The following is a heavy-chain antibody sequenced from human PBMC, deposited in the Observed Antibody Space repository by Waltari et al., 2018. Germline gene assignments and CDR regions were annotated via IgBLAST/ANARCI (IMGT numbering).Heavy chain of an antibody. D-gene: IGHD6-6*01. V-gene: IGHV3-74*01. CDR1: GFSISGYW. CDR3: ASDGLGSSHDY. Sequence: EVQLVESGGGLIQPGGSLRLSCAASGFSISGYWMHWVRLPPGKGLVWVSRMQRYGRSTSYVDPVRGRFTVSREKAKNTVYLQMNSLRAEDKGGYCCASDGLGSSHDYWGQGNRVTVSS. J-gene: IGHJ4*02. CDR2: MQRYGRST.